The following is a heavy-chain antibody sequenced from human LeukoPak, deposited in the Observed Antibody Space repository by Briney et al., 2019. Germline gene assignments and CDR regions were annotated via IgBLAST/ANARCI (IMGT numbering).Heavy chain of an antibody. CDR2: IRYDGSNK. CDR3: ARAMAGSYYYYGMDV. J-gene: IGHJ6*02. D-gene: IGHD6-19*01. V-gene: IGHV3-30*02. Sequence: GGSLRLSCAASGFTFSSYGMHWVRQAPGKGLEWVAFIRYDGSNKYYADSVKGRFTISRDNAKISLYLQMNSLRAEDTVVYYCARAMAGSYYYYGMDVWGQGTTVTVSS. CDR1: GFTFSSYG.